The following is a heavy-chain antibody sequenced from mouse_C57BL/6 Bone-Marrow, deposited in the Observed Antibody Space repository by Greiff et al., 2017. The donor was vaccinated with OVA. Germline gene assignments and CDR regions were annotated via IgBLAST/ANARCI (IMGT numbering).Heavy chain of an antibody. J-gene: IGHJ4*01. CDR1: GFTFTDYY. CDR3: ARDWDPHYYAMDY. D-gene: IGHD4-1*01. V-gene: IGHV7-3*01. Sequence: EVQRVESGGGLVQPGGSLSLSCAASGFTFTDYYMSWVRQPPGKALEWLGFIRNKANGYTTEYSASEGRFTISRDNSQSILYLQMNALRAEDSATYYCARDWDPHYYAMDYWGQGTSVTVSS. CDR2: IRNKANGYTT.